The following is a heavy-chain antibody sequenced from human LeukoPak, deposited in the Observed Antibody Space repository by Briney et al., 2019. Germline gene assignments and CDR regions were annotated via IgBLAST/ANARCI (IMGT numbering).Heavy chain of an antibody. CDR1: GYTFTSYG. D-gene: IGHD2-2*02. Sequence: GASVKVSCKASGYTFTSYGISWVRQAPGQGLEWMGWISAYNGNTNYAQKFQGRVTMTTDTSTSTAYMELRSLRSDDTAVYYCARDYCSSTSCYKAFDYWGQGTLVTVSS. CDR3: ARDYCSSTSCYKAFDY. J-gene: IGHJ4*02. CDR2: ISAYNGNT. V-gene: IGHV1-18*01.